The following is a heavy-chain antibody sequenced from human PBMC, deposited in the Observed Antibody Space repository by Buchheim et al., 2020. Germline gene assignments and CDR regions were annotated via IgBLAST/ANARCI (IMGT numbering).Heavy chain of an antibody. CDR3: AKATIFGVVNYGMDV. CDR1: GFTFSSYS. J-gene: IGHJ6*02. Sequence: EVQLLESGGGLVQTGGSLRLSCAASGFTFSSYSMSWVRQAPGKGLEWVSSISGSGGSTYYADSVKGRFTISRDNSKNTLYLQMNSQRAEDTAVYYCAKATIFGVVNYGMDVWGQGTT. V-gene: IGHV3-23*01. CDR2: ISGSGGST. D-gene: IGHD3-3*01.